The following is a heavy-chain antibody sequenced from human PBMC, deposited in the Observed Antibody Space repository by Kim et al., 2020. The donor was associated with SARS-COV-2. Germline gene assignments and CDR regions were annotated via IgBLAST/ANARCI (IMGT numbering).Heavy chain of an antibody. J-gene: IGHJ4*02. CDR2: IYYNGDS. D-gene: IGHD5-18*01. CDR3: ARRGNSNWFLDY. CDR1: GGSITSSSYY. V-gene: IGHV4-39*01. Sequence: SETLSLTCTVSGGSITSSSYYWGWIRQPPGNGLEWIGSIYYNGDSYHNPSLKSRVTMLIDTSRNQFSLKLSSVTAADTAVYYCARRGNSNWFLDYWGPGSLVTVSS.